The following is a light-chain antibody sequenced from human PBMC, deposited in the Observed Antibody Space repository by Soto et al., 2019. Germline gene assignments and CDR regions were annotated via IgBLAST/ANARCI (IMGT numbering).Light chain of an antibody. V-gene: IGKV1-39*01. CDR2: AAS. J-gene: IGKJ1*01. Sequence: DIQMTQSPSSLSASVGDRVAIICRASQSISNYSIWYQQKPGKAPKLLIYAASSLQSGVPSRFSGSGSGTDFTLTISSLQSEDFATYYCQQSYSAPRTFGQGTKVDIK. CDR3: QQSYSAPRT. CDR1: QSISNY.